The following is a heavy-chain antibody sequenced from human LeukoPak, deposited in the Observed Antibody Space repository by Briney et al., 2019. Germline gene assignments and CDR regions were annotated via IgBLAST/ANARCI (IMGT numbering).Heavy chain of an antibody. CDR3: ARYSRYSSGPTPPDY. D-gene: IGHD6-19*01. V-gene: IGHV1-69*13. J-gene: IGHJ4*02. CDR2: IIPIFGTA. CDR1: GGTFSSYA. Sequence: SVTVSCKASGGTFSSYAISWVRQAPGQGLEWMGGIIPIFGTANYAQKFQGRVTITADESTSTAYMELSSLRSEGTAVYYCARYSRYSSGPTPPDYWGQGTLVTVSS.